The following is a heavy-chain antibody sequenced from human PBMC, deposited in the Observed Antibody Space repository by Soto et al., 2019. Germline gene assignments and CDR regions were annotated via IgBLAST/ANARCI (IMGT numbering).Heavy chain of an antibody. CDR2: INHSGST. J-gene: IGHJ6*02. CDR1: GGSFSGYY. D-gene: IGHD6-19*01. Sequence: QVQLQQWGAGLLKPSETLSLTCAVYGGSFSGYYWSWIRQPPGKGLEWIGEINHSGSTNYNPSLKSRVTRSVDTSKNQFSLKLSSVTAADTAVYYCARFDLDSSGWRRKYYYYYGMDVWGQGTTVTVSS. CDR3: ARFDLDSSGWRRKYYYYYGMDV. V-gene: IGHV4-34*01.